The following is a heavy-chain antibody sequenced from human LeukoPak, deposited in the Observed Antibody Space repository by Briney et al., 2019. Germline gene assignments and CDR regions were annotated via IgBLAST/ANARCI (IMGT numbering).Heavy chain of an antibody. CDR1: GFTFSSYS. CDR2: ISSSSSYI. Sequence: PGGSLRLSCAASGFTFSSYSMNWVRQAPGKGLEWVSSISSSSSYIHYADSVRGRFTISRDNAKNSLFLQMNILRGEDTAVYYCARCTTGKTFGSLREIKKSREIDYWGQGTLVTVSS. CDR3: ARCTTGKTFGSLREIKKSREIDY. J-gene: IGHJ4*02. D-gene: IGHD1-1*01. V-gene: IGHV3-21*01.